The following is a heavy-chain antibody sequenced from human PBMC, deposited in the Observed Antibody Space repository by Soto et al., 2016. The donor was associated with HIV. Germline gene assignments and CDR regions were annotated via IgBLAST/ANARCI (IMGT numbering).Heavy chain of an antibody. CDR1: GGTFTSYA. D-gene: IGHD2-2*02. V-gene: IGHV1-69*01. CDR2: IIPVFGTA. Sequence: VKKPGSSMKVFCKASGGTFTSYAISWVRQAPGQGLEWMGGIIPVFGTADFAQKFQGRITISADESTNTAYMDLSSLRSEDTAVYYCARDDGRCSSIRCYRYWLDLWGQGTLVTVSS. CDR3: ARDDGRCSSIRCYRYWLDL. J-gene: IGHJ5*02.